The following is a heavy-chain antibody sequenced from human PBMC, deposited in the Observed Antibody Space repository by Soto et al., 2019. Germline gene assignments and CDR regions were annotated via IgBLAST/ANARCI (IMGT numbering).Heavy chain of an antibody. J-gene: IGHJ4*02. CDR1: GFTFSSYA. CDR2: ISGSGGST. V-gene: IGHV3-23*01. D-gene: IGHD5-18*01. CDR3: AKVRGYSYGCLDY. Sequence: EVQLLESGGGLVQPGGSLRLSCAASGFTFSSYAMSWVRQAPGKGLEWVSAISGSGGSTYYADSVKGRFTISRDNSKNTRYLQMNSLRAEDTAVYYWAKVRGYSYGCLDYWGQGTLVTVSS.